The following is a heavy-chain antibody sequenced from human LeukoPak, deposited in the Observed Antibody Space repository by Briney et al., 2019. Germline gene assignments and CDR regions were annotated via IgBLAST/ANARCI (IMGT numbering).Heavy chain of an antibody. V-gene: IGHV3-21*01. Sequence: GGSLRLSCAASGFTFSSYSMNWVRQAPGKGLEWVSSISSSSSYIYYADSVKGRFTISRDNAKSSLYMQMNSLRVEDTAVYYCARVDGSSWSAPGVTPNWYFDLWGRGTLVTVSS. CDR1: GFTFSSYS. D-gene: IGHD6-13*01. CDR3: ARVDGSSWSAPGVTPNWYFDL. J-gene: IGHJ2*01. CDR2: ISSSSSYI.